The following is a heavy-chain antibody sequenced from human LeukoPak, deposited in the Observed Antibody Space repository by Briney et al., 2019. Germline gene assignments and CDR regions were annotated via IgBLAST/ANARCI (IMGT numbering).Heavy chain of an antibody. D-gene: IGHD3-16*01. CDR1: GFTFSSYW. CDR3: ARPQLRLGELNY. Sequence: GGSLRLSCVASGFTFSSYWMTWVRQAPGKGLEWVANIKQDGSEKYYVDSVKGRLTISRDNAKNSLYLQMNSLRAEDTAVYYCARPQLRLGELNYWGQGTLVTVSS. V-gene: IGHV3-7*01. CDR2: IKQDGSEK. J-gene: IGHJ4*02.